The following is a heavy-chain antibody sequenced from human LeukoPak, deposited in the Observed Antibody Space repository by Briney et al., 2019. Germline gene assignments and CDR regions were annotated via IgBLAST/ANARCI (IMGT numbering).Heavy chain of an antibody. J-gene: IGHJ4*02. CDR1: GYTFTSYD. V-gene: IGHV1-8*03. CDR2: MNPNSGNT. D-gene: IGHD1-14*01. CDR3: ARQRKSPDVLRFDY. Sequence: GASVKVSCKASGYTFTSYDINWVRQATGQGLEWMGWMNPNSGNTGYAQKFQGRVTITRNTSISTAYMELSSLRSEDTAVYYCARQRKSPDVLRFDYWGQGALVTVSP.